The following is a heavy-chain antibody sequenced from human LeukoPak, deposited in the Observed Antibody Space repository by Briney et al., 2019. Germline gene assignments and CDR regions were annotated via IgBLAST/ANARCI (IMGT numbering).Heavy chain of an antibody. CDR3: ASRSRPELTGSGRYYYYYYYMDV. CDR1: GGTFSSYA. J-gene: IGHJ6*03. CDR2: IIPIFGTA. D-gene: IGHD1-14*01. V-gene: IGHV1-69*13. Sequence: SVKVSCKASGGTFSSYAISWVRQAPGQGLEWMGGIIPIFGTANYAQKFQGRVTITADESTSTAYMELSSLRSEDTAVYYCASRSRPELTGSGRYYYYYYYMDVWGKGTTVTVSS.